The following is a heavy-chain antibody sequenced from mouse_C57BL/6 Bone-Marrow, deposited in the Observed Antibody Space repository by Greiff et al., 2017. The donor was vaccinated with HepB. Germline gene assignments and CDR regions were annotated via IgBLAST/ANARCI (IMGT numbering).Heavy chain of an antibody. V-gene: IGHV10-1*01. J-gene: IGHJ2*01. CDR1: GFSFNTYA. CDR3: VRGLLGYFDY. D-gene: IGHD1-1*01. Sequence: EVHLVESGGGLVQPKGSLKLSCAASGFSFNTYAMNWVRQAPGKGLEWVARIRSKSNNYATYYADSVKDRFTISRDDSESMLYLQMNNLKTEDTAMYYCVRGLLGYFDYWGQGTTLTVSS. CDR2: IRSKSNNYAT.